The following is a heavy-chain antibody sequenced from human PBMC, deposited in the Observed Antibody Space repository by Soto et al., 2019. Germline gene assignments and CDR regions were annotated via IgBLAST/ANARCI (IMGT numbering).Heavy chain of an antibody. V-gene: IGHV5-51*01. CDR3: ARQGSSGHYYYGMDV. D-gene: IGHD3-10*01. Sequence: PGESLKISCKGSGYRLAIYWIAWVRQVPGRGLEWMGIIYPGDSDTKYSPSFQGLVTMSVDKSTSTAYLQWNSLKAADTAVYYCARQGSSGHYYYGMDVWGQGTTVTVSS. CDR1: GYRLAIYW. CDR2: IYPGDSDT. J-gene: IGHJ6*02.